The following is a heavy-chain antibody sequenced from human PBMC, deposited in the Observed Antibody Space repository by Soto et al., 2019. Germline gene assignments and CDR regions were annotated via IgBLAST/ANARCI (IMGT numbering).Heavy chain of an antibody. V-gene: IGHV4-31*03. D-gene: IGHD4-4*01. Sequence: SETLSLTCTVSGGSISSGGYYWSWIRQHPGKGLEWIGYIYYSGSTYYNPSLKSRVTISVDTSKNQFSLKLSSVTAADTAVHNCASVRDDYITLGVDPWGQGTLVTVSS. J-gene: IGHJ5*02. CDR1: GGSISSGGYY. CDR2: IYYSGST. CDR3: ASVRDDYITLGVDP.